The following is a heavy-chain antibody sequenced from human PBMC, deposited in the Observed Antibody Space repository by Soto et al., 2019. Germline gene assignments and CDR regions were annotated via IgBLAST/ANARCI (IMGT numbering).Heavy chain of an antibody. Sequence: SETLSLTCTVSGGSISSYYWSWIRQPPGKGLEWIGEINHSGSTNYNPSLKSRVTISVDTSKNQFSLKLSSVTAADTAVYYCARRPGVVPAAYDYWGQGTLVTVSS. V-gene: IGHV4-34*01. D-gene: IGHD2-2*01. J-gene: IGHJ4*02. CDR2: INHSGST. CDR1: GGSISSYY. CDR3: ARRPGVVPAAYDY.